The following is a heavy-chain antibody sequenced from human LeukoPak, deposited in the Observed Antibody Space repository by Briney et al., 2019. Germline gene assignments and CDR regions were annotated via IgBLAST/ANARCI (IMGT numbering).Heavy chain of an antibody. Sequence: QPGGSLRLSCAASGFTFNSYAMYWVRQAPGKGLEWVAVISNDGSNKYYADSVKGRFTISRDNSKNTLYLQMNSLRAEDTAVYYCAKDRGSGWSFDYWGQGTLVTVSS. CDR2: ISNDGSNK. D-gene: IGHD6-19*01. CDR3: AKDRGSGWSFDY. J-gene: IGHJ4*02. V-gene: IGHV3-30*18. CDR1: GFTFNSYA.